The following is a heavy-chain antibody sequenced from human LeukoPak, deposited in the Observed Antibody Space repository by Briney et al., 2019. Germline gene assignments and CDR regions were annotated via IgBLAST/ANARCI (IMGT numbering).Heavy chain of an antibody. Sequence: RAGGSLRLSCAASGFTFDDYAMHWVRHAPGKGLEWVSGISWNSGSIVYADSVKGRFTISRDNAKNSLYLQMNSLRAGDMALYYCAKAGVAAAGTHYFDYWGQGTLVTVSS. D-gene: IGHD6-13*01. CDR3: AKAGVAAAGTHYFDY. CDR1: GFTFDDYA. V-gene: IGHV3-9*03. CDR2: ISWNSGSI. J-gene: IGHJ4*02.